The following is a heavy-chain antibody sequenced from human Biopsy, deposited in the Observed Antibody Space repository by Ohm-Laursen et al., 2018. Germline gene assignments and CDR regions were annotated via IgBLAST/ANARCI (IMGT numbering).Heavy chain of an antibody. D-gene: IGHD2/OR15-2a*01. V-gene: IGHV4-59*01. J-gene: IGHJ6*02. CDR2: IYYSGST. CDR1: GGSISSDY. CDR3: ARETNSTGWPYYYFYGMDV. Sequence: SHTLSLTCTVSGGSISSDYWSWIRQTPGKGLEWIGYIYYSGSTNYNPSLKSRVTISVDTSKNQFSLRLNSVTAADTAVYYCARETNSTGWPYYYFYGMDVWGQGTTVTVSS.